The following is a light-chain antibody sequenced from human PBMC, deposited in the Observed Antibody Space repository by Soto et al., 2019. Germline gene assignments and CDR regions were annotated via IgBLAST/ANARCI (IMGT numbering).Light chain of an antibody. J-gene: IGKJ1*01. Sequence: DIQMTQSPSTLAGSVGDRLTITCRASQTISSWLSWYQQKPGKAPKXXIYKASTLKSGVPSRFSGSGSGTEFTLTISSLQTDDFATYDCQHYNSYSEAFGQGTKVDNK. CDR2: KAS. V-gene: IGKV1-5*03. CDR3: QHYNSYSEA. CDR1: QTISSW.